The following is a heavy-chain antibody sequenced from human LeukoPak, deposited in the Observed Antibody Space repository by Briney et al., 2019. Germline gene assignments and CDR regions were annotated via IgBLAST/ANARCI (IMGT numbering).Heavy chain of an antibody. J-gene: IGHJ3*02. CDR1: GFTFSTYW. CDR2: IKQDGGEQ. D-gene: IGHD2-2*01. CDR3: ARVVYGSIDAFDI. Sequence: VGSLRLSCAASGFTFSTYWMSWVRQAPGKGLEWVADIKQDGGEQSYLDSVRGRFAISRDNAKNSLYLQMNSLRAEDTAVYYCARVVYGSIDAFDIWGQGTMVTVSS. V-gene: IGHV3-7*02.